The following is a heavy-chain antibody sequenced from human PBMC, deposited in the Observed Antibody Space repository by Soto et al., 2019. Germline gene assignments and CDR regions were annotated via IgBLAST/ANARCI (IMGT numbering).Heavy chain of an antibody. Sequence: QITLKESGPTLVKPTQTLTLTCTFSGFSLRNRGVGVGWIREPPGKALAWLALIYWDDDKRYTPSLKSRLTITKGTSKNQVVLTMTNMDPLDTSTYYCAHLTTGAFYFDYWGQGTLVTVSS. V-gene: IGHV2-5*02. J-gene: IGHJ4*02. D-gene: IGHD4-17*01. CDR2: IYWDDDK. CDR1: GFSLRNRGVG. CDR3: AHLTTGAFYFDY.